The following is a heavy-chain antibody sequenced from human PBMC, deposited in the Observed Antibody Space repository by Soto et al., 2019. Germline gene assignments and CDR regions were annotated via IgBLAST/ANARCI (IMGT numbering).Heavy chain of an antibody. CDR3: ARRDYDFWSGYLDF. J-gene: IGHJ6*02. Sequence: QVQLQESGPGLVKPSGTLSLTCTVSGGSITSRNWWSWVRQSPGKGLEWVGEIYHSGSTNYNSTLKSRVGMSVYKSKNQFSLNLYSVTVADTAVYYCARRDYDFWSGYLDFWGQGTTVTVSS. CDR2: IYHSGST. CDR1: GGSITSRNW. D-gene: IGHD3-3*01. V-gene: IGHV4-4*02.